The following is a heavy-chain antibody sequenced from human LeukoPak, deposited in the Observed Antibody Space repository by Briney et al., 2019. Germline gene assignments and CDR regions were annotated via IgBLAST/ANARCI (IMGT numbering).Heavy chain of an antibody. CDR2: INPNSGGT. CDR1: GYTFTGYY. J-gene: IGHJ4*02. D-gene: IGHD3-22*01. CDR3: ARSSTYYYDSSGYYDFDY. Sequence: ASVKVSCKASGYTFTGYYMHWVRQAPGQGLEWMGRINPNSGGTNYAQKFQGRVTMTRDTSISTAYMELSGLRSDDTAVYYCARSSTYYYDSSGYYDFDYWGQGTLVTVSS. V-gene: IGHV1-2*06.